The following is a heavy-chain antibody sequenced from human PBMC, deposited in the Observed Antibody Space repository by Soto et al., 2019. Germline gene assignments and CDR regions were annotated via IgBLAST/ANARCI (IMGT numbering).Heavy chain of an antibody. CDR3: ARETLEWLLGPYYYYYMDV. V-gene: IGHV3-7*01. CDR1: GFTFSSYW. J-gene: IGHJ6*03. D-gene: IGHD3-3*01. Sequence: GGSLRLSCAASGFTFSSYWMSWVRQAPGKGLEWVANIKQDGSEKYYVDSVKGRFTISRDNAKNSLYLQMNSLRAEDTAVYYCARETLEWLLGPYYYYYMDVWGKGTTVTVSS. CDR2: IKQDGSEK.